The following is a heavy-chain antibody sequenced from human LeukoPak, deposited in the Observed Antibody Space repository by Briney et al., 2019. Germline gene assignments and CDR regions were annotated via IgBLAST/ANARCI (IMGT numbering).Heavy chain of an antibody. CDR3: ARAPRRVVGTTGEFDY. V-gene: IGHV4-59*12. J-gene: IGHJ4*02. CDR2: VYYSGST. D-gene: IGHD1-26*01. Sequence: SETLSLTCTVSGASISSYYWSWIRQPPGKGLEWIGYVYYSGSTNYNPSLKSRVTISVDTSKNQFSLKLSSVTAADTAVYFCARAPRRVVGTTGEFDYWGQGTLVTVSS. CDR1: GASISSYY.